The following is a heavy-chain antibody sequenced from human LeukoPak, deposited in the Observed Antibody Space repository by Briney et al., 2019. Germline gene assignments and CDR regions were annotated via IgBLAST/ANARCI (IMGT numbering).Heavy chain of an antibody. V-gene: IGHV1-69*01. CDR3: ARVGGGNCFDY. Sequence: ALVKVSCKASGGTFSSYAISWVRQAPGQGLEWMGGIIPIFGTANYAQKFQGRVTITADESTSTAYMELSSLRSEDTAVYYCARVGGGNCFDYWGQGTLVTVSS. CDR1: GGTFSSYA. CDR2: IIPIFGTA. D-gene: IGHD4-23*01. J-gene: IGHJ4*02.